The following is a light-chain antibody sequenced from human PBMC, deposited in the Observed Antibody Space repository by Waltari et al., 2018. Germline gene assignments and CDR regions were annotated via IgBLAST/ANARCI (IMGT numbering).Light chain of an antibody. Sequence: QSALTQPASVSGSPGQSITISCTETSSDITDDRYVSWYQQHPGKVPKLIIYDVTKRPSGVSHRFSGSKSGNTASLTISGLQADDEAEYFCSSYTNTYLCGTATTVTVL. CDR3: SSYTNTYL. J-gene: IGLJ1*01. V-gene: IGLV2-14*01. CDR1: SSDITDDRY. CDR2: DVT.